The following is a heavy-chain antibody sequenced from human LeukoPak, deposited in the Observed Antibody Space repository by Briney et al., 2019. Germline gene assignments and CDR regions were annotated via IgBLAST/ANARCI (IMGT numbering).Heavy chain of an antibody. CDR2: IKQDGSEK. Sequence: GGSLRLSCAASGFTFSSYWMSWVRQAQGKGLEWVANIKQDGSEKYYVDSVKGRFTISRDNAKNSLYLQMNSLRAEDTAVYYCAALGYCSGGSCYASFDYWGQGTLVTVSS. D-gene: IGHD2-15*01. V-gene: IGHV3-7*01. J-gene: IGHJ4*02. CDR1: GFTFSSYW. CDR3: AALGYCSGGSCYASFDY.